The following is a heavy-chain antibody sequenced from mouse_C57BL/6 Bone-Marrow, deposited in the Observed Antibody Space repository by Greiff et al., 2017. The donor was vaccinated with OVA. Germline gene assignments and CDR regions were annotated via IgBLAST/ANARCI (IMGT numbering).Heavy chain of an antibody. CDR3: ARRGYYGSPFAY. D-gene: IGHD1-1*01. J-gene: IGHJ3*01. CDR2: LSSGGSYT. V-gene: IGHV5-6*02. Sequence: EVKLVESGGDLVKPGGSLKLSCAASGFTFSSYGMSWVRQTPDKRLEWVATLSSGGSYTYYPDSVKGRFPISRDNAKNTLYLQMSRLKSEDTAMYYCARRGYYGSPFAYWGQGTLVTVSA. CDR1: GFTFSSYG.